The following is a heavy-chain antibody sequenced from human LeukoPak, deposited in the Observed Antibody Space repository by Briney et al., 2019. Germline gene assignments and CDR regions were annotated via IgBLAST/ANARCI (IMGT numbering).Heavy chain of an antibody. CDR3: AKDNYGGIFAS. J-gene: IGHJ4*02. CDR2: ISDTVRDT. CDR1: GFTFSAYG. D-gene: IGHD4-17*01. V-gene: IGHV3-23*01. Sequence: PGESLRLSCAVSGFTFSAYGMSWVRQAPGKGLEWVSHISDTVRDTWYANSVKGRFIISRDNSRDTVYLQMSSLRPEDTALYFCAKDNYGGIFASWGQGTLVTVSS.